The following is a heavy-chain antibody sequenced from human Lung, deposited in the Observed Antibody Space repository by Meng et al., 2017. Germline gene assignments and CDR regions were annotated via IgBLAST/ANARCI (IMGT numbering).Heavy chain of an antibody. V-gene: IGHV4-61*01. D-gene: IGHD3-3*01. Sequence: SETLSLTCTVSGGSVSSGSYYWSWIRQPPGKGLEWIGYIYYSGSTNYNPSLKSRVTISVDTSKNQFSLKLSSVTAADTAVYYCARTNDFWSGQYFDYWGQGTLVTVSS. CDR3: ARTNDFWSGQYFDY. J-gene: IGHJ4*02. CDR2: IYYSGST. CDR1: GGSVSSGSYY.